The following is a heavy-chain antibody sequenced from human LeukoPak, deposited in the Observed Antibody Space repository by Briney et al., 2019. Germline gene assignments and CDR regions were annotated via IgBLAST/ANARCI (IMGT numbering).Heavy chain of an antibody. V-gene: IGHV4-34*01. CDR1: GFTFSSYA. J-gene: IGHJ4*02. CDR3: ARGHFIAVAGSPTLLGTPYDY. CDR2: INHSGST. D-gene: IGHD6-19*01. Sequence: GSLRLSCAASGFTFSSYAMSWVRQPPGKGLEWIGEINHSGSTNYNPSLKSRVTISVDTSKNQFSLKLSSVTAADTAVYYCARGHFIAVAGSPTLLGTPYDYWGQGTLVTVSS.